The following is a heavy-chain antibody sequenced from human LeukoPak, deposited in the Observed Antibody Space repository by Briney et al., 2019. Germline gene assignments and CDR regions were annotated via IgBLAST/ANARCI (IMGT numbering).Heavy chain of an antibody. V-gene: IGHV4-59*11. CDR1: GGRIDNHY. D-gene: IGHD3-22*01. CDR3: ARDMAPYYYDNTDYYSGGWFDP. J-gene: IGHJ5*02. CDR2: IYYRGTT. Sequence: SETLSLTCTVSGGRIDNHYWTWIRRPPGKGLEWLGYIYYRGTTNYNPSLRSRVTISIDTSKNQFSLQLNSVTPDDTAVYYCARDMAPYYYDNTDYYSGGWFDPWGQGTLVIVSS.